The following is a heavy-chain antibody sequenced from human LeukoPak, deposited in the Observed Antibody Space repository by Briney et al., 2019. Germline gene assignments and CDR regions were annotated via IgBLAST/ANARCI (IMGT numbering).Heavy chain of an antibody. CDR2: IKEDGSEK. V-gene: IGHV3-7*01. D-gene: IGHD2-8*01. J-gene: IGHJ4*02. Sequence: PGGSLRLSCAASGFTFGSYWVHWVRQAPGQGLEWVANIKEDGSEKYYVDSVKGRFTISRDNAKNSLYLQMNSLRAEDTAVYYCASFNNFANGWGQGTLVTVSS. CDR3: ASFNNFANG. CDR1: GFTFGSYW.